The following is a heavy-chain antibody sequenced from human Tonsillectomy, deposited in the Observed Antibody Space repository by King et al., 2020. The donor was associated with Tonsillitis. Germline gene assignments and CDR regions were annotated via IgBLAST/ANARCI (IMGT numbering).Heavy chain of an antibody. Sequence: VQLVESGGGVVQPGRSLRLSCAASGFIFSTYAMHWVRQAPGKGLAWVAVISYDGSNRYYADSVKGRFTISRDNLKNTLYLQMNSLRPEDTAVYYCARDLDSSKPDYWGQGTLVTVS. J-gene: IGHJ4*02. V-gene: IGHV3-30*04. CDR1: GFIFSTYA. D-gene: IGHD4-11*01. CDR2: ISYDGSNR. CDR3: ARDLDSSKPDY.